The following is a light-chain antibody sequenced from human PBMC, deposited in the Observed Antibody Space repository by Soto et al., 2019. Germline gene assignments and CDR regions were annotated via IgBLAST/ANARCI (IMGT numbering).Light chain of an antibody. CDR2: EAA. CDR1: QSIYKW. J-gene: IGKJ4*01. V-gene: IGKV1-5*01. CDR3: QQYNSFPLT. Sequence: DIQMTQSPSTLSASIGDTVTISCRASQSIYKWLAWYQQKPQKAPKVLIVEAAGLESGVSSRFRGSGSGTEFTLTISGLQPDDLATYYCQQYNSFPLTFGGGTTVEL.